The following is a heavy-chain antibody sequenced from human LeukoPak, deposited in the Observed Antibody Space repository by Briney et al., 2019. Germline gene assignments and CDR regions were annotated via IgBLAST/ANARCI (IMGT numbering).Heavy chain of an antibody. V-gene: IGHV3-7*01. CDR1: GFTFSSYS. J-gene: IGHJ4*02. CDR3: TRENWTKDY. D-gene: IGHD1-1*01. CDR2: INEDGSET. Sequence: PGGSLRLSCAASGFTFSSYSMNWVRQAPGKGLEWVADINEDGSETYYVDSMKGRFTISRDNVKKSLYLQIHSLRVEDTAVYYCTRENWTKDYWGQGTLVTVSS.